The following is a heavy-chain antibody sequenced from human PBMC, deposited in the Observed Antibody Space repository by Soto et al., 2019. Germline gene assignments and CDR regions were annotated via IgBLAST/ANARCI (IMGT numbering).Heavy chain of an antibody. Sequence: GGSLRLSCAASGFTFDDYAMHWVRQAPGKGLEWVSGISWNSGSIGYADSVKGRFTISRDNAKNSLYLQMNSLRAEDTALYYCAKDRRRLLWFGELSHWGQGTLVTVSS. CDR1: GFTFDDYA. V-gene: IGHV3-9*01. CDR2: ISWNSGSI. D-gene: IGHD3-10*01. CDR3: AKDRRRLLWFGELSH. J-gene: IGHJ4*02.